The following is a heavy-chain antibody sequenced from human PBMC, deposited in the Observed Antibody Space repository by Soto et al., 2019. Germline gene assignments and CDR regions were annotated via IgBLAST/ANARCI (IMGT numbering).Heavy chain of an antibody. CDR2: IWYDGSNK. V-gene: IGHV3-33*01. CDR1: GFTFSSYG. J-gene: IGHJ4*02. CDR3: ARQTSGYDSDISEVVVGFDY. Sequence: QVQLVESGGGVVQPGRSLRLSCAASGFTFSSYGMHWVRQAPGKGLEWVAVIWYDGSNKYYADSVKGRFTISRDNSKNPLYLQMNSLRAEDTAVYYCARQTSGYDSDISEVVVGFDYWGQGTLVTVSS. D-gene: IGHD5-12*01.